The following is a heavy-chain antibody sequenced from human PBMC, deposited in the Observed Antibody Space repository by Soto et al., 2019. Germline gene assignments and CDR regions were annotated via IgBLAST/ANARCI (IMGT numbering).Heavy chain of an antibody. D-gene: IGHD4-17*01. V-gene: IGHV4-59*01. CDR3: ARGLHDYGEEYFDY. CDR1: GGSISSYY. Sequence: SETLSLTCTVSGGSISSYYWSWIRQPPGKGLEWIGYIYYSGSTNYNPSLKSRVTISVDTSKNQFSLKLSSVTAADTAVYYCARGLHDYGEEYFDYWGQGTLVTVSS. J-gene: IGHJ4*02. CDR2: IYYSGST.